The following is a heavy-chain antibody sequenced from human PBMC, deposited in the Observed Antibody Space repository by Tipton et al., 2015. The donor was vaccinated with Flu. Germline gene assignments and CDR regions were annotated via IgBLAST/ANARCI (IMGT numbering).Heavy chain of an antibody. CDR1: GFTVSSNH. CDR3: ARVGSRLNSYGMDV. Sequence: SLRLSCATSGFTVSSNHMSWDRQAPGKRPECVSVIYRGGDTYYADSVKGRFTISRDNSKDTLYLQMNSLRAEDTAVYYCARVGSRLNSYGMDVWSQGTTVTVSS. CDR2: IYRGGDT. J-gene: IGHJ6*02. D-gene: IGHD2-15*01. V-gene: IGHV3-53*01.